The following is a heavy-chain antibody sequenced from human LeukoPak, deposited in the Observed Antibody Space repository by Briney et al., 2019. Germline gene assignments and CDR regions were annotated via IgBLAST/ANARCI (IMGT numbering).Heavy chain of an antibody. CDR1: GFTFSSYS. Sequence: GGSLRLSCAASGFTFSSYSMNWVRQAPRKGLEWVSYISSSSSTIYYADSVKGRFTISRDNAKNSLYLQMNSLRAEDTAVYYCARDRTVYGMDVWGQGTTVTVSS. V-gene: IGHV3-48*04. CDR3: ARDRTVYGMDV. J-gene: IGHJ6*02. CDR2: ISSSSSTI.